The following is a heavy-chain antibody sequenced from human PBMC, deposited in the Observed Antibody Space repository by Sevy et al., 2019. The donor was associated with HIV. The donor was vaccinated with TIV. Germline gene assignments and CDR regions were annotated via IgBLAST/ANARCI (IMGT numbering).Heavy chain of an antibody. CDR3: ARHEFIVGTILGAFPI. Sequence: RGYLRLSCKASGFTLISYAMSWVRQAPGEGLERVSTITGNGDSTYYADSVKGRFTISRDNSKNTLFLQMNSLTAEDTPVYYCARHEFIVGTILGAFPIWGQGTMVIVSS. CDR2: ITGNGDST. D-gene: IGHD1-26*01. V-gene: IGHV3-23*01. CDR1: GFTLISYA. J-gene: IGHJ3*02.